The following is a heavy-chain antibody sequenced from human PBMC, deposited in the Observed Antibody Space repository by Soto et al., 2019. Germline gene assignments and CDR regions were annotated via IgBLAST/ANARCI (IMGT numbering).Heavy chain of an antibody. D-gene: IGHD3-22*01. CDR1: GGSSSGWY. Sequence: SETLSLTCAVYGGSSSGWYWTWIRQSPVKGLEWIGEISSGSTNYNPSLKSRVTISVDRSKNQFSLKLTSANAADTAVYYCARGRTVRNYADDSSDYFYFFDYWGQGTQVTVSS. CDR2: ISSGST. J-gene: IGHJ4*02. CDR3: ARGRTVRNYADDSSDYFYFFDY. V-gene: IGHV4-34*01.